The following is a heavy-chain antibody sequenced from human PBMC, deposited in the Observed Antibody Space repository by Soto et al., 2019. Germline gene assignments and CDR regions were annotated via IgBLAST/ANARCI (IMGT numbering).Heavy chain of an antibody. V-gene: IGHV4-31*03. CDR1: GGSISSGGYY. D-gene: IGHD2-21*02. CDR3: AREPCGGDCYGYYYHGMDV. Sequence: QVQLQESGPGLVKPSQTLSLTCSVSGGSISSGGYYWSWIRQHPGKGLEWIAYIYYSGSTYYNPSLKSRVTISVDTSKNQFSLKLSSVTAADTAMYYCAREPCGGDCYGYYYHGMDVWGQGTPVTVSS. J-gene: IGHJ6*02. CDR2: IYYSGST.